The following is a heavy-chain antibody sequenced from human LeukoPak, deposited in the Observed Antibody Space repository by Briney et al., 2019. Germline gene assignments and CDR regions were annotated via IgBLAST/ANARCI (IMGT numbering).Heavy chain of an antibody. CDR3: ARHSFYCTSSSCYVFDY. V-gene: IGHV4-38-2*01. CDR1: GYSISSGYY. CDR2: MYHSGST. Sequence: SETLSLTCAVSGYSISSGYYWGWIRQPPGKGLGGIGSMYHSGSTYYNPSLKGRVTISVDTSKNQFSLKLISVTAADPAVYYCARHSFYCTSSSCYVFDYWGQGTLVTVSS. D-gene: IGHD2-2*01. J-gene: IGHJ4*02.